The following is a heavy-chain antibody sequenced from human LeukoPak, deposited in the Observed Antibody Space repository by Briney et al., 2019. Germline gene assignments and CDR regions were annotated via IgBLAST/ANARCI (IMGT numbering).Heavy chain of an antibody. Sequence: ASVKVSCKVSGYTLTELSMHWVRQAPGKGLEWMGGFYPEDGETIYAQKFQGRVTMTEDTSTDTAYMELSSLRSEDTAVYYCATESHYYDSSGPTPSWFDPWGQGTLVTVSS. CDR2: FYPEDGET. D-gene: IGHD3-22*01. V-gene: IGHV1-24*01. CDR1: GYTLTELS. CDR3: ATESHYYDSSGPTPSWFDP. J-gene: IGHJ5*02.